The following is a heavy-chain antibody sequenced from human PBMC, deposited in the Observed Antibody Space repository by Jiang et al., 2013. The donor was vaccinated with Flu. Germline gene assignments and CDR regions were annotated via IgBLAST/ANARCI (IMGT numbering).Heavy chain of an antibody. J-gene: IGHJ4*02. D-gene: IGHD2-15*01. CDR2: IDHTGNT. Sequence: PGLVKPSGTLSLTCTVSGGSISSSNWWSWVRQPPGKGLGWMGEIDHTGNTNYNPSFKSRVTMSVDKSKNQFSLNLNSVTAADTAIYYCARGRSGFCSGGSCYIWDDWGQGTLVTVSS. CDR3: ARGRSGFCSGGSCYIWDD. CDR1: GGSISSSNW. V-gene: IGHV4-4*02.